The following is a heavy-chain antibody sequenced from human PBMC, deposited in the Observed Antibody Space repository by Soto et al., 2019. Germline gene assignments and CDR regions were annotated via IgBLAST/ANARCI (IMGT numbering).Heavy chain of an antibody. J-gene: IGHJ4*02. D-gene: IGHD3-22*01. CDR3: ARYGGNSSGYYHIDY. V-gene: IGHV4-59*01. CDR1: GGSISSYY. Sequence: QVQLQESGPGLVKPSETLSLTCTVSGGSISSYYWSWIRQPPGKGLEWIGYIYYSGSTNYNPSLKSRVTISVDTSKNQFSLKLSSVTAADTAVYYCARYGGNSSGYYHIDYWGQGTLVTVSS. CDR2: IYYSGST.